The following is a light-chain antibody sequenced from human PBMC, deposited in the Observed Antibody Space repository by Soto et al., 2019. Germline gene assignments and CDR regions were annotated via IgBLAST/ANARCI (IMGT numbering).Light chain of an antibody. Sequence: EIVMTQSPAILSVSPGETATLSCRASQSVGSNLAWYQQKPGQAPRLLISDASTRAAGLPARFSGSGSGPVFTLTISSLQSEDFAVYYCQQTNNSPKTFGQGTQVEIK. CDR3: QQTNNSPKT. CDR1: QSVGSN. CDR2: DAS. J-gene: IGKJ1*01. V-gene: IGKV3-15*01.